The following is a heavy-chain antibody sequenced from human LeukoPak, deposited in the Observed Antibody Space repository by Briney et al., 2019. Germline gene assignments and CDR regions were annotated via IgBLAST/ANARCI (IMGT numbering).Heavy chain of an antibody. CDR1: GFTFSSYA. D-gene: IGHD3-10*01. CDR2: ISASGGST. J-gene: IGHJ4*02. V-gene: IGHV3-23*01. Sequence: PGGSLRLSCAASGFTFSSYAMSWVRQAPGKGLEWVSAISASGGSTYYADSVRGRFTISRDNFKNTLYLQMNSLRAEETAVYYCAKGSGTYYKGYFDYWGQGTLVTVSS. CDR3: AKGSGTYYKGYFDY.